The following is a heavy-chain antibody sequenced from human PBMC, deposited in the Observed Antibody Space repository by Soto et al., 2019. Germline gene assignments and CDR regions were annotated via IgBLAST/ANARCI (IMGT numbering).Heavy chain of an antibody. V-gene: IGHV3-23*01. Sequence: GGSLRLSCVGSGFTVTDNHMSWVRQAPGKGLEWVSAISGSGGSTYYADSVKGRFTISRDNSKNTLYLQMNSLRAEDTAVYYCAKEVRSMIVVVITSFDYWGQGTLVTVSS. J-gene: IGHJ4*02. CDR1: GFTVTDNH. CDR3: AKEVRSMIVVVITSFDY. CDR2: ISGSGGST. D-gene: IGHD3-22*01.